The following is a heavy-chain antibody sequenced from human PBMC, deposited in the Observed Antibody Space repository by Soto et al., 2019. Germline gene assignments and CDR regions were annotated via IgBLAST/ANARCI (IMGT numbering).Heavy chain of an antibody. V-gene: IGHV3-23*01. CDR3: AKDGAYCGGDCYPYYFDY. CDR2: ISGSGGST. D-gene: IGHD2-21*02. CDR1: GFTFSSYA. Sequence: VQLLESGGGLVQPGGSLRLSCAASGFTFSSYAMSWVRQAPGKGLEWVSAISGSGGSTYYADSVKGRFTISRDNSKNTLYLQMNSLRAEDTAVYYCAKDGAYCGGDCYPYYFDYWGQGTLVTVSS. J-gene: IGHJ4*02.